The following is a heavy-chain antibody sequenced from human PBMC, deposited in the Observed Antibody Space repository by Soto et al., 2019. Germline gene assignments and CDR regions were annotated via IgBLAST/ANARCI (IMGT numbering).Heavy chain of an antibody. CDR2: IYYSGST. D-gene: IGHD3-3*01. Sequence: PSETLSLTCTVSGGSISSYYWSWIRQPPGKGLEWIGYIYYSGSTNYNPSLKSRVTISVDTSKNQFSLKLSSVTAADTAVYYCAREGAPYDFWSGYSHHNWFDPWGQGTLVTVSS. J-gene: IGHJ5*02. CDR3: AREGAPYDFWSGYSHHNWFDP. CDR1: GGSISSYY. V-gene: IGHV4-59*01.